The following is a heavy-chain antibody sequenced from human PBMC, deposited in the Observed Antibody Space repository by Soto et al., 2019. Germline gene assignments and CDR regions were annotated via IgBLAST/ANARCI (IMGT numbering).Heavy chain of an antibody. J-gene: IGHJ3*02. V-gene: IGHV3-33*01. Sequence: QDQLVESGGGVVQPGRSLRLSCAASGFTFSRYGMHWVRQAPGKGLEWVAVIWYDGSKKYYADSVKGRFIISRDSSKKILFLQMNSLTAEDTAVYHCARGGEDTAAKGDAFDIWGQGTMVTVSS. CDR3: ARGGEDTAAKGDAFDI. CDR2: IWYDGSKK. CDR1: GFTFSRYG. D-gene: IGHD5-18*01.